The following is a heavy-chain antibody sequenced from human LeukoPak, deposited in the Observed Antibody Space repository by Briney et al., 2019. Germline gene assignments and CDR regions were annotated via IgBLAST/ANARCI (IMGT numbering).Heavy chain of an antibody. V-gene: IGHV4-4*07. CDR3: ARERCSGGSCYGSNWFDP. J-gene: IGHJ5*02. CDR1: GGSISSYY. D-gene: IGHD2-15*01. CDR2: IYTSGST. Sequence: SETLSLTCTVSGGSISSYYWSWIRQPAGKGLEWIGRIYTSGSTNYSPSLKSRVTMSVDTSKNQFSLKLSSVTAADTAVYYCARERCSGGSCYGSNWFDPWGQGTLVTVSS.